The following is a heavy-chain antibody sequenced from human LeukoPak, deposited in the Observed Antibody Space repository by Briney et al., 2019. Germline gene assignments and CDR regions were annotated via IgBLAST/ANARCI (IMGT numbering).Heavy chain of an antibody. D-gene: IGHD5-24*01. J-gene: IGHJ4*02. V-gene: IGHV3-64*01. Sequence: GGSLRLSCAASGFTFSSYAMHWVRQAPGKGLEYVSAISSNGGSTYYANSVKGRFTISRDNSKNTLYLQMGSLRAEDMAVYYCARDQDGSPDYWGQGTLVTVSS. CDR3: ARDQDGSPDY. CDR2: ISSNGGST. CDR1: GFTFSSYA.